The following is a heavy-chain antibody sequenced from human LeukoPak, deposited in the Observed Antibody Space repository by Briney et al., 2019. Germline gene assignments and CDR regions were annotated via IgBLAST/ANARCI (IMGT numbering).Heavy chain of an antibody. D-gene: IGHD3-16*02. J-gene: IGHJ4*02. CDR1: GFTFDDYA. CDR3: AKGHYDYVWGSYRPQYYFDY. CDR2: ISGDGGST. Sequence: GGSLRLSCAASGFTFDDYAMHWVRQAPGKGLEWVSLISGDGGSTYYADSVKGRFTISRDNSKSSLYLQMNSLRTEDTALYYCAKGHYDYVWGSYRPQYYFDYWGQGTLVTVSS. V-gene: IGHV3-43*02.